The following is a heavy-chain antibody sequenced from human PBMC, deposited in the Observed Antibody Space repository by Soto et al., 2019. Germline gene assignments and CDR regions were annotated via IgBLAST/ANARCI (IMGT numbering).Heavy chain of an antibody. CDR2: IIPIFGTA. Sequence: QVQLVQSGAEVKKPGSSVKVSCKASGGTFSSYAISWVRQAPGQGLEWMGGIIPIFGTANYAQKFQGRVTISADKSTSTGYMELSSLRSEDTAVYYCARDAADYYDRSGYFDYWGQGTLVTVSS. J-gene: IGHJ4*02. CDR1: GGTFSSYA. CDR3: ARDAADYYDRSGYFDY. V-gene: IGHV1-69*06. D-gene: IGHD3-22*01.